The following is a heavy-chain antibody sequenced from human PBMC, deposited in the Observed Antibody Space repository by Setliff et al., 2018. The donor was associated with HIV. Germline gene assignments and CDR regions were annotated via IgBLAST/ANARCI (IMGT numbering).Heavy chain of an antibody. Sequence: GGSLRLSCAASGFSFSGYGMHWVRQAPGKGLEWAAVIWNDGTHKSYADSVKGRFTISRDNFKNTLYVEMNSLRVEDMAAYYCARDREESLWFGDLHYMDVWGKGTTVTVSS. CDR2: IWNDGTHK. D-gene: IGHD3-10*01. CDR3: ARDREESLWFGDLHYMDV. V-gene: IGHV3-33*08. J-gene: IGHJ6*03. CDR1: GFSFSGYG.